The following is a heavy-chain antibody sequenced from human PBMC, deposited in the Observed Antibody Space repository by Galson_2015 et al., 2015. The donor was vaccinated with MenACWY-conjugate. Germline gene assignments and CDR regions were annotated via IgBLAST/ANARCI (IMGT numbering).Heavy chain of an antibody. CDR1: GYSFTDYW. V-gene: IGHV5-51*01. CDR2: FNPLNSDT. J-gene: IGHJ3*01. CDR3: GRHWGGAPLLEWHDDAFDL. Sequence: QSGAEVIKPGESLKISCKASGYSFTDYWIGWVRQMPGKGLEWMGLFNPLNSDTSYSPTFPGQVTISVDKSXSTXXXQWSSLKASDPAMYYCGRHWGGAPLLEWHDDAFDLWGQGTFVTVSS. D-gene: IGHD3-3*01.